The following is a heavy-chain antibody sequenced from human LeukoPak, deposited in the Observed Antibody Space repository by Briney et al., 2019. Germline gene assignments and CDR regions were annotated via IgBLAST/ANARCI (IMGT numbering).Heavy chain of an antibody. V-gene: IGHV3-66*01. Sequence: GGSLRLSCAASGFTVSSNYMTWVRQAPGKGLEWVSVIYSGGSTYYADSVKGRFTISRDNSKNTLYLQMNSLRAEDTAVYYCARETFDYGDSDYFDYWGQGTLVTVSS. J-gene: IGHJ4*02. CDR2: IYSGGST. CDR1: GFTVSSNY. CDR3: ARETFDYGDSDYFDY. D-gene: IGHD4-17*01.